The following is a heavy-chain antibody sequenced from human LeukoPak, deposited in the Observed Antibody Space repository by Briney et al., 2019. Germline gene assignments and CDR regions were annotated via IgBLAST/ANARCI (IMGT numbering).Heavy chain of an antibody. CDR1: GFSFSSSA. J-gene: IGHJ4*02. V-gene: IGHV3-21*01. Sequence: PRGSLRLSCAASGFSFSSSAINWVRQAPGKGLEWVSSINQVSSHIYYADSVRGRFTISRDNAKNSVYLQMDSLRAEDTAVYYCSRDPTQYLRYGYLDHWGQGALVTVSS. CDR3: SRDPTQYLRYGYLDH. CDR2: INQVSSHI. D-gene: IGHD5/OR15-5a*01.